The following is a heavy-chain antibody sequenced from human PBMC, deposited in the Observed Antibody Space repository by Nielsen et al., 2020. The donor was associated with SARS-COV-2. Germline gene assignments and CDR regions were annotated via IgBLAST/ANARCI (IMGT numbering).Heavy chain of an antibody. D-gene: IGHD1-20*01. CDR3: ARSPEYNWNGPDNWFDP. CDR2: IYYSGST. Sequence: SETLSLTCTVSGGSISSSSYYWGWIRQPPGKGLEWIGSIYYSGSTNYNPSLKSRVTISVDTSKNQFSLKLSSVTAADTAVYYCARSPEYNWNGPDNWFDPWGQGTLVTVSS. J-gene: IGHJ5*02. V-gene: IGHV4-39*07. CDR1: GGSISSSSYY.